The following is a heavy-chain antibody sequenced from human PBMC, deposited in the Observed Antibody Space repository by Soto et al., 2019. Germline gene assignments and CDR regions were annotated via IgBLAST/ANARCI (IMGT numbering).Heavy chain of an antibody. CDR2: IYYSGST. CDR3: ARRKVMSYYGMDV. CDR1: GGSISSGGYY. Sequence: QVQLQESGPGLVKPSQTLSLTCTVSGGSISSGGYYWSWIRQHPGKGLEWIGYIYYSGSTYYNPSLKSRVTRSVDTSKNQFSLKLSSVTAADTAVYYCARRKVMSYYGMDVWGQGTTVTVSS. V-gene: IGHV4-31*03. D-gene: IGHD3-16*01. J-gene: IGHJ6*02.